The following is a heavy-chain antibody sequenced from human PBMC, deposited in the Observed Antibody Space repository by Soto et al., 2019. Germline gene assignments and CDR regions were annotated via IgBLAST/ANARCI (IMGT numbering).Heavy chain of an antibody. CDR3: ARARGATVTTRRAFDI. CDR1: GGSFSGYY. CDR2: INHSGST. D-gene: IGHD4-17*01. J-gene: IGHJ3*02. Sequence: SETLSLTCAVYGGSFSGYYWSWIRQPPGKGLEWIGEINHSGSTNYNPSLKSRVTISVDTSKNQFSLKLSSVTAADTAVYYCARARGATVTTRRAFDIWGQGTMVTVSS. V-gene: IGHV4-34*01.